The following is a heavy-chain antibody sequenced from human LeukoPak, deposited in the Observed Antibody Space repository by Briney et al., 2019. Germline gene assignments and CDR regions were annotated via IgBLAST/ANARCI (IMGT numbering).Heavy chain of an antibody. D-gene: IGHD3-22*01. V-gene: IGHV3-7*05. CDR2: IKQDGSEK. CDR3: AGDYYGSSGEFDY. Sequence: GGPLRLSCAASGFTFSSYWKSWLRQAPGKGLEGVANIKQDGSEKYYVDSVKGRFTISRDNDKNSLYLQMNSLRAEDTAVYYCAGDYYGSSGEFDYWGQGTLVTVSS. CDR1: GFTFSSYW. J-gene: IGHJ4*02.